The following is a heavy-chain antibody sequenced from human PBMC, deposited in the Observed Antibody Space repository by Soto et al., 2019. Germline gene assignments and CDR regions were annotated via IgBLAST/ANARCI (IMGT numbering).Heavy chain of an antibody. CDR2: IPQDGVDG. CDR1: VFIFIMYS. Sequence: PGGSLRLSCEFSVFIFIMYSMSWVRQTPGKGLEWVAKIPQDGVDGHYADAVKGRFTISRDNGKNSLYLQMNNLRAEDTAVYYCARDHLILPAHDFFYGSDVWGRGATVTVSS. CDR3: ARDHLILPAHDFFYGSDV. D-gene: IGHD2-21*02. J-gene: IGHJ6*02. V-gene: IGHV3-7*03.